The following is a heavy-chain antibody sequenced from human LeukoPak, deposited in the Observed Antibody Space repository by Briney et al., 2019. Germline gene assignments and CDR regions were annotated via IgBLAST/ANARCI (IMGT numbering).Heavy chain of an antibody. V-gene: IGHV2-5*01. D-gene: IGHD2-15*01. CDR2: IYWNEDK. J-gene: IGHJ4*02. CDR3: ARSLDPYCSGGSCYSDFDH. Sequence: SGPTLVKPTQTLTLSCTFSGFSLSTSGAGVGWIRQPAGKALEWLALIYWNEDKRYSPSLKSRLPITKDTSKNQVVLTMNTMDPADTATYYCARSLDPYCSGGSCYSDFDHWGQGTLVTVSS. CDR1: GFSLSTSGAG.